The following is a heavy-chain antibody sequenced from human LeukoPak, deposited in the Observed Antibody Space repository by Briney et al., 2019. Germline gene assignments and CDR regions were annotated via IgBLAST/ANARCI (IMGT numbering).Heavy chain of an antibody. J-gene: IGHJ4*02. CDR1: GSTFSTYA. CDR3: ARDMSNEFVADGYDY. V-gene: IGHV3-30*04. D-gene: IGHD2-21*01. CDR2: ISYDGSNK. Sequence: QPGGSLRLSCAASGSTFSTYAMSWVRQAPGKGLEWVAVISYDGSNKYYADSVKGRFTISRDNSKNTLYLQMNSLRAEDTAVYYCARDMSNEFVADGYDYWGQGTLVTVSS.